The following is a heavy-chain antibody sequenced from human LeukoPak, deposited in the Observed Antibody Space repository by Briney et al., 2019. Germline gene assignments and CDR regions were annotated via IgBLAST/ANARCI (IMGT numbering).Heavy chain of an antibody. CDR3: AKAGSDYYESSGYYPFFDY. J-gene: IGHJ4*02. V-gene: IGHV3-23*01. Sequence: PGGSLRLSCAASVFTFSSYAMSWVRQAPGKGLEWVSAISGSGGSTYYADSVKGRFTISRDNSKNTLYLQMNSLRAEVTAVYYCAKAGSDYYESSGYYPFFDYCGQGTLVTVSS. D-gene: IGHD3-22*01. CDR2: ISGSGGST. CDR1: VFTFSSYA.